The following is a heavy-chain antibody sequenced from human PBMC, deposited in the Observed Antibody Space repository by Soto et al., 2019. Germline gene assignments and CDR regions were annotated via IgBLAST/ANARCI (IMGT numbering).Heavy chain of an antibody. J-gene: IGHJ6*02. D-gene: IGHD5-12*01. CDR3: TRGYSGYDYYYYYGMNV. V-gene: IGHV3-73*01. CDR1: GFTFSGSA. CDR2: IRSKANSYAT. Sequence: GGSLRLSCAASGFTFSGSAMHWVRQASGKGLEWVGRIRSKANSYATAYAASVKGRFTISRDDSKNTAYLQMNSLKTEDTAVYYCTRGYSGYDYYYYYGMNVWGQGTTVTVSS.